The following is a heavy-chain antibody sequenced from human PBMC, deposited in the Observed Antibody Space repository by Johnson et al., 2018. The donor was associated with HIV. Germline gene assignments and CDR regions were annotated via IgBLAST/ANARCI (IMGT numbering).Heavy chain of an antibody. J-gene: IGHJ3*02. CDR2: IWSDGSNK. CDR3: ARGPRNPGLDAFDI. Sequence: QVQLVESGGGLIQPGGSLRLSCAASGLSFSSYGMEWVRQAPGKGLEWVAVIWSDGSNKHYADSVKGRFTISRDNSKNTLYLQINSLKTEDTAVYYCARGPRNPGLDAFDIWGQGTVVTVSS. CDR1: GLSFSSYG. D-gene: IGHD1-14*01. V-gene: IGHV3-33*08.